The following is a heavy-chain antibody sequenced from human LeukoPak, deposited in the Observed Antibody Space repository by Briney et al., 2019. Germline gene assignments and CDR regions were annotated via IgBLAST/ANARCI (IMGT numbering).Heavy chain of an antibody. CDR1: GGSISDDY. D-gene: IGHD3-3*01. V-gene: IGHV4-59*12. CDR3: ARADYDFWSGYYDY. CDR2: IYSSGSV. J-gene: IGHJ4*02. Sequence: SETLSLTCTISGGSISDDYWNWIRQPPGKGLEWIGKIYSSGSVSYSPSLKSRVAISVDTSKNQLSLKLSSVTAADTAVYYCARADYDFWSGYYDYWGQGTLVTVSS.